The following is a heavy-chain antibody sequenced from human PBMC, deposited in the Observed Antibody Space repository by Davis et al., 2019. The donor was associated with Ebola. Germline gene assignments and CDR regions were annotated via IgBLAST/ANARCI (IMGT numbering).Heavy chain of an antibody. J-gene: IGHJ4*02. CDR1: GFTFSHTW. Sequence: GESLKISCAASGFTFSHTWMTWIRQAPGKGLEWVSSISSSSSYIYYGDSVKGRFTISRDNAKNSLYLQMNSLRAEDTAVYYCATPSSSNRGYWGQGALVTVSS. D-gene: IGHD6-13*01. V-gene: IGHV3-21*01. CDR3: ATPSSSNRGY. CDR2: ISSSSSYI.